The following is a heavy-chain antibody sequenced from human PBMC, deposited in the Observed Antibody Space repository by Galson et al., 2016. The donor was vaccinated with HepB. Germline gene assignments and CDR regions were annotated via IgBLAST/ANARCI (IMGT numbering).Heavy chain of an antibody. Sequence: SLRLSCAASGFTFSLYGMLWARQAPGKGPEWVAVISYDGSNEYYADSVKGRFTISRDNSKDTLYLQMDSLRGEDTAVYFCARSTEGGYTSGWPGVDYFDHWGQGSLVTVSS. CDR1: GFTFSLYG. J-gene: IGHJ4*02. V-gene: IGHV3-30*03. D-gene: IGHD6-19*01. CDR3: ARSTEGGYTSGWPGVDYFDH. CDR2: ISYDGSNE.